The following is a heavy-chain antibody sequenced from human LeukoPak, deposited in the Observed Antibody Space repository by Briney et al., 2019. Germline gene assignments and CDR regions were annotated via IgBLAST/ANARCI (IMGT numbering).Heavy chain of an antibody. CDR1: GGSISSYY. J-gene: IGHJ5*02. Sequence: SETVSLTCTVSGGSISSYYWSWIRQPPGKGLEWIGYIYYSGSTNYNPSLKSRVTISVDTSKNQFSLKLSSVTAADTAVYYCARVFGGNPNWFDPWGQGTLVTVSS. CDR3: ARVFGGNPNWFDP. V-gene: IGHV4-59*01. CDR2: IYYSGST. D-gene: IGHD4-23*01.